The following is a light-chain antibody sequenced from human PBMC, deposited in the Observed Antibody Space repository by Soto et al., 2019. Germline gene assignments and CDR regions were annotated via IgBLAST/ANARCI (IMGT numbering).Light chain of an antibody. J-gene: IGKJ1*01. V-gene: IGKV3-15*01. CDR3: QQYNNWPGT. Sequence: EIVMTQSPATLSVSPGERATLSCRASQSVSSNLAWYQQKPGQAPRLLIYGASTRATGIPARFSGSGSGTEFTLTISSLQSEDFAVYSCQQYNNWPGTFGQWTKVEIK. CDR2: GAS. CDR1: QSVSSN.